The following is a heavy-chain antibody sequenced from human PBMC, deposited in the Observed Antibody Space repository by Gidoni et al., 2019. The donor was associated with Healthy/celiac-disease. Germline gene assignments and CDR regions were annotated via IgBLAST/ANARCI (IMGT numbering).Heavy chain of an antibody. CDR2: ISWDGGST. J-gene: IGHJ6*02. CDR3: AKDIGLTYYDILTGYDYYYYGMDV. Sequence: EVQLVESGGVVVQPGGSRRRSCAASGVTFDDYTMHWVRQAPGKGLEWVSLISWDGGSTYYADSVKGRFTISRDNSKNSLYLQMNSLRTEDTALYYCAKDIGLTYYDILTGYDYYYYGMDVWGQGTTVTVSS. V-gene: IGHV3-43*01. CDR1: GVTFDDYT. D-gene: IGHD3-9*01.